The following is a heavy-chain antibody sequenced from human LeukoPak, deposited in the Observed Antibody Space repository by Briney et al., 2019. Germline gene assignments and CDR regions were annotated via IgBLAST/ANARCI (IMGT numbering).Heavy chain of an antibody. CDR3: ARALGRSLQSTSFYFDL. V-gene: IGHV3-53*01. J-gene: IGHJ4*02. CDR1: GFTVSSKY. Sequence: PGGSLRLSCTASGFTVSSKYMTWVRQAPGKGLEWVAIIYYTGSSYYADSVKGRFAISRDDSKNTVFLQMNYLTAEDTAVYYRARALGRSLQSTSFYFDLWGQGAQVTVSS. CDR2: IYYTGSS. D-gene: IGHD5-24*01.